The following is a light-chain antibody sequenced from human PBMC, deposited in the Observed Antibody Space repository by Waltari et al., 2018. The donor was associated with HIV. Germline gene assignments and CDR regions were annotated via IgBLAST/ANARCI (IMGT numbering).Light chain of an antibody. CDR3: QQYYTSPLT. V-gene: IGKV4-1*01. Sequence: DIVMTQSPDSLVVSLGERATINCKSSKSVLYSSDNDNYLAWYRQKPGQPPKLLISWASTRESGVPDRFSGSGSGTDFTLTISSLQAEDVAVYYCQQYYTSPLTFGQGTRLELK. J-gene: IGKJ5*01. CDR1: KSVLYSSDNDNY. CDR2: WAS.